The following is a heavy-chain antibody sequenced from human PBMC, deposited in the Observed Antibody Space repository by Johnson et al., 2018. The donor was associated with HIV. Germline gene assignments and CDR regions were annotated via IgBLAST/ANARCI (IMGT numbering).Heavy chain of an antibody. V-gene: IGHV3-30-3*01. CDR1: RFTFSFYA. J-gene: IGHJ3*02. Sequence: QVQLVESGGGVAQPGRSLRLSCAASRFTFSFYAMHWVRQAPGKGLEWVALILYDGSNQYYADSVKGSVTISRDNSKNTLSLQMNSLRAEDTAVYYCARGYYYDSSGSDDAFDIWGQGTMVTVSS. D-gene: IGHD3-22*01. CDR3: ARGYYYDSSGSDDAFDI. CDR2: ILYDGSNQ.